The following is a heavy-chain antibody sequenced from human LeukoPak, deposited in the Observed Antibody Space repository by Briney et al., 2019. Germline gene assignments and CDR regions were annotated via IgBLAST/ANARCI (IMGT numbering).Heavy chain of an antibody. Sequence: PSETLSLTCTVSGVSISSTTYYWGWIRQPPGKGLEWIGTIYYSGTTRYNPSLKSRVAISVDTSKNQFSLKLSSVTAADTAVYYCARIPVAVAGTFYRDGITYYFDYWGQGTLVTVSS. D-gene: IGHD6-19*01. V-gene: IGHV4-39*07. J-gene: IGHJ4*02. CDR2: IYYSGTT. CDR3: ARIPVAVAGTFYRDGITYYFDY. CDR1: GVSISSTTYY.